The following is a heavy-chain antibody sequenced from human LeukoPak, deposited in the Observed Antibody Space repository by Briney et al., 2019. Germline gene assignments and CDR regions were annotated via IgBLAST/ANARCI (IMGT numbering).Heavy chain of an antibody. V-gene: IGHV1-8*01. CDR3: ARRMIVGNWFDP. CDR2: MNPNSGNT. CDR1: GYTFTSYD. J-gene: IGHJ5*02. Sequence: ASVKVSCKASGYTFTSYDINWVRQATGQGLEWMGWMNPNSGNTGYAQKVQGRVTMTRNTSISTAYMGLSSLRSEDTAVYYCARRMIVGNWFDPWGQGTLVTVSS. D-gene: IGHD3-22*01.